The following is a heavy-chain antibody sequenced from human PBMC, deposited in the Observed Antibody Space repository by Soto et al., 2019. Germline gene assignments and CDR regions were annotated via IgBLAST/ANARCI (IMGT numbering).Heavy chain of an antibody. D-gene: IGHD5-12*01. Sequence: QVQLQESGPGLVKPSETLSLTCSVSGGSISRYYWSWIRQTAGKRLEWIGRMYHTGTTDYNPSLKRRLSMSVDTSKNQFSLRLSSVTAADTALYYCARDVGYTGYEQGNPFDLWGQETMVTVSS. V-gene: IGHV4-4*07. CDR2: MYHTGTT. CDR3: ARDVGYTGYEQGNPFDL. CDR1: GGSISRYY. J-gene: IGHJ3*01.